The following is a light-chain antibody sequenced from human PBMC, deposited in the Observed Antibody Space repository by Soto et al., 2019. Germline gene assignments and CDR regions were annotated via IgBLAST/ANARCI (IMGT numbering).Light chain of an antibody. CDR3: SSYSISTAYL. CDR1: SSDVGGYDY. CDR2: EVS. J-gene: IGLJ1*01. V-gene: IGLV2-14*01. Sequence: QSALTQPASXXXXXGXSITISCTGTSSDVGGYDYVSWYQLHPGKAPKLMVFEVSNRPSGVSYRFSGSKSGNTASLTISGLQAEDEADYFCSSYSISTAYLFGTGTKLTVL.